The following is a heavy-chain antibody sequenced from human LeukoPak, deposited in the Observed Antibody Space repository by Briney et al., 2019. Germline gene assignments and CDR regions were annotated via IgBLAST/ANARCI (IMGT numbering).Heavy chain of an antibody. D-gene: IGHD1-26*01. CDR2: ISAYNGNT. J-gene: IGHJ4*02. CDR1: GYTFTSYG. CDR3: AGEGPGIVGASWWDY. V-gene: IGHV1-18*01. Sequence: ASVKVSCKASGYTFTSYGISWVRQAPGQGLEWMGWISAYNGNTNYAQKLQGRVTMTTDTSTSTAYMELRSLRSDDTAVYYCAGEGPGIVGASWWDYWGQGTLVTVSS.